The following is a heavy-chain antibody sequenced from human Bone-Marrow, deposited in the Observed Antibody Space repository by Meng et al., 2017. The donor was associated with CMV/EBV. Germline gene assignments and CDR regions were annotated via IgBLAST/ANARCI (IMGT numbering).Heavy chain of an antibody. CDR3: AKLVGNFDY. V-gene: IGHV3-30*02. CDR1: GFTFSSYG. J-gene: IGHJ4*02. CDR2: IRYDGSNK. D-gene: IGHD2-15*01. Sequence: GESLKISCAASGFTFSSYGMHWVRQAPGKGLEWVAFIRYDGSNKYYADSVKGRFTISRDNAKNSLYLQMNSLRAEDTAVYYCAKLVGNFDYWGQGTLVTVSS.